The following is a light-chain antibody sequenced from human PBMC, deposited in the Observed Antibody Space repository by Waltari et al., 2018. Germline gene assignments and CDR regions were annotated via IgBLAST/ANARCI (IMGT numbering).Light chain of an antibody. CDR3: QQRSDRPPVS. Sequence: EIVLTQSPATLSLPPGDRATLSCRASQTVGTYLAWYQQKPGQAPRLLIYDAFNRATGIPARFSGSGSGTDFTLTISSLEPGDSAVYYCQQRSDRPPVSFGQGTKLEIK. J-gene: IGKJ2*03. V-gene: IGKV3-11*01. CDR1: QTVGTY. CDR2: DAF.